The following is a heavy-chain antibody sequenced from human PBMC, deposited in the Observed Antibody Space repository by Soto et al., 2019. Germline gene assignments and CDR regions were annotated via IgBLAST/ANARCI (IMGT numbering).Heavy chain of an antibody. CDR2: ISYDGSNK. CDR3: AKEGSPEYYHDSSGYYDY. D-gene: IGHD3-22*01. J-gene: IGHJ4*02. CDR1: GFTFSSYR. V-gene: IGHV3-30*18. Sequence: PGGSLRLSCAASGFTFSSYRMHWVRQAPGKGLEWVAVISYDGSNKYYADSVKGRFTISRDNSKNTLYLQMNSLRAEDTAVYYCAKEGSPEYYHDSSGYYDYWGQGTLVTVSS.